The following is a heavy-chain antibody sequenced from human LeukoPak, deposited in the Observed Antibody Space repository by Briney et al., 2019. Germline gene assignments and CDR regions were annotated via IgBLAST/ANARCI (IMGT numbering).Heavy chain of an antibody. Sequence: GRSLRLSCAASGFTFSSYGMHWVRQAPGKGLEWVAVIWDDGSNKYYADSVKGRFTISRDNSKNTLYLQMNSLRAEDTAVYYCAREEGDGYFDYWGQGTLVTVSS. CDR1: GFTFSSYG. CDR3: AREEGDGYFDY. J-gene: IGHJ4*02. V-gene: IGHV3-33*01. CDR2: IWDDGSNK.